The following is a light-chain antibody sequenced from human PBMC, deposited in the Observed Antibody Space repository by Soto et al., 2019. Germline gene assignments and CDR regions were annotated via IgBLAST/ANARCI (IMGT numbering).Light chain of an antibody. CDR3: QQYNNWPLS. CDR2: DAS. CDR1: QAISSY. Sequence: IQMTQSPSSLSASVGDRVTITCRASQAISSYLAWYQQKPGKAPKLLIYDASTLQSGVPSRFSGSGSGTEFTLTISSLQSEDFAVYYCQQYNNWPLSFGQGTKVDIK. V-gene: IGKV1-9*01. J-gene: IGKJ1*01.